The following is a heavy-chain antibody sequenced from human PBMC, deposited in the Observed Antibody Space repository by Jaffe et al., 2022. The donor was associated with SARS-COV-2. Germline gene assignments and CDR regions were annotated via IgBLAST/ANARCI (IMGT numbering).Heavy chain of an antibody. J-gene: IGHJ3*02. D-gene: IGHD6-19*01. V-gene: IGHV4-59*01. CDR2: IYYSGST. CDR1: GGSISSYY. Sequence: QVQLQESGPGLVKPSETLSLTCTVSGGSISSYYWSWIRQPPGKGLEWIGYIYYSGSTNYNPSLKSRVTISVDTSKNQFSLKLSSVTAADTAVYYCAREGVWEQWLVRGGAFDIWGQGTMVTVSS. CDR3: AREGVWEQWLVRGGAFDI.